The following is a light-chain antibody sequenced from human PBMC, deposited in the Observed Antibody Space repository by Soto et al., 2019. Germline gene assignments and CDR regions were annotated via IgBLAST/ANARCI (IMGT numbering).Light chain of an antibody. CDR1: QSVSKY. CDR2: GAS. J-gene: IGKJ1*01. CDR3: QQYGGSPQT. Sequence: EIVLTQSPGTLALSPGEGATLSCRASQSVSKYLAWYQQKPGQAPRLLIYGASSRATGIPDSFSGSGSGTDVTLTISRLEPEDFAVHYCQQYGGSPQTFGQGTKVEIK. V-gene: IGKV3-20*01.